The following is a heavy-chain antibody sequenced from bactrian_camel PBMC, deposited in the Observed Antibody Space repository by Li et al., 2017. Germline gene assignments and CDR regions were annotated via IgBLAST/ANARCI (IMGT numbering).Heavy chain of an antibody. J-gene: IGHJ4*01. CDR1: KYIHNTHT. CDR2: IDSDGDT. CDR3: AAQVGGACYVLQPKYSY. D-gene: IGHD5*01. Sequence: VQLVESGGGTVQAGGSLRLSCAASKYIHNTHTVTWFRQGPGTEREGVATIDSDGDTAYAESMKGRFTISTDSAEMTLYLQMDSLKPEDTAMYYCAAQVGGACYVLQPKYSYWGQGTQVTVS. V-gene: IGHV3S31*01.